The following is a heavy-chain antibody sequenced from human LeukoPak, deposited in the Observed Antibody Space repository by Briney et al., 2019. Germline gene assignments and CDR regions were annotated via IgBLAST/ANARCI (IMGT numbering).Heavy chain of an antibody. CDR2: ITSSSSYT. CDR3: AKDYEPLVGVHRWGDWFDP. D-gene: IGHD1-26*01. J-gene: IGHJ5*02. CDR1: GFSFSSYN. V-gene: IGHV3-21*04. Sequence: GGSLRLSCAASGFSFSSYNMNWVRLAPGKGLEWVSSITSSSSYTFYADSVKGRFTISRDNAKNSLDLEMNSLRDEDAAVYYCAKDYEPLVGVHRWGDWFDPWGQGTLVTVSS.